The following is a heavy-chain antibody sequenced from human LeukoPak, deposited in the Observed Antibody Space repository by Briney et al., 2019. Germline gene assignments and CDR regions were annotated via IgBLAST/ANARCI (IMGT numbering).Heavy chain of an antibody. V-gene: IGHV4-4*02. J-gene: IGHJ4*02. CDR2: IYHSGST. CDR3: ARAPRHSIAAAGSSIDY. D-gene: IGHD6-13*01. CDR1: GGSISSSNW. Sequence: PSETLSLTCAVSGGSISSSNWWSWVRQPPGKGLEWIGEIYHSGSTNYNPSLKSRVTISEDKSKNQFSLKLSSVTAADTAVYYCARAPRHSIAAAGSSIDYWGQGTLVTVSS.